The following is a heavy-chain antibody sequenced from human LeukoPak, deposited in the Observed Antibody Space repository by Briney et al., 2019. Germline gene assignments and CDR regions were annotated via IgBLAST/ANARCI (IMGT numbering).Heavy chain of an antibody. D-gene: IGHD2-8*02. CDR1: GGTFSSYA. Sequence: SVKVSCKASGGTFSSYAISWVRQAPGQGLEWMGGIIPIFGTANYAQKFQGRVTITADKSTSTAYMELSSLRSEDTAVYYCARDRATGGEKNDYWGQGTLVTVSS. J-gene: IGHJ4*02. CDR3: ARDRATGGEKNDY. CDR2: IIPIFGTA. V-gene: IGHV1-69*06.